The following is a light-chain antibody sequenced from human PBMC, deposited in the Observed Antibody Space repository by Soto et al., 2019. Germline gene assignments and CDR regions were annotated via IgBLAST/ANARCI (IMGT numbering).Light chain of an antibody. CDR3: QLYGSSPPMYT. J-gene: IGKJ2*01. Sequence: EIVLTQSPGTLSLSPGERATLSCRASQSVSSSYLAWYQQKPGQAPRLVIYGASSRATGIPDRFSGSGSGTDFTLTISRLEPEDFAVYYCQLYGSSPPMYTFGQGTKLEIK. CDR2: GAS. V-gene: IGKV3-20*01. CDR1: QSVSSSY.